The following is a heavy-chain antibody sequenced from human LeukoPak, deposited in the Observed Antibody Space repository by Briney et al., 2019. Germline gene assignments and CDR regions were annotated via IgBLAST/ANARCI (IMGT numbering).Heavy chain of an antibody. CDR1: GFTFSSYA. CDR2: ICPDGTVT. V-gene: IGHV3-74*01. CDR3: VRDFRSADY. J-gene: IGHJ4*02. Sequence: GGSLRLSCAASGFTFSSYAMNWVRQAPGKGPMWVSRICPDGTVTNYADSVKARFSISRDNARNTVYLQMNSLRAEDTAVYYCVRDFRSADYWGQGTLVTVSS.